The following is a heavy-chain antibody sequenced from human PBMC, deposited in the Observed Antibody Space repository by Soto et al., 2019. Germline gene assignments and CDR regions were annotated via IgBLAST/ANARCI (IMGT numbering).Heavy chain of an antibody. CDR1: GFTFSSYA. CDR3: AKELAPSYYGSGSYPVDY. J-gene: IGHJ4*02. D-gene: IGHD3-10*01. Sequence: GGSLRLSCAASGFTFSSYAMSWVRQAPGKGLEWVSAISGSGGSTYYADSVKGRFTISRDNSKNTLYLQMNSLRAEDKDVYYCAKELAPSYYGSGSYPVDYWGQGTLVTVSS. CDR2: ISGSGGST. V-gene: IGHV3-23*01.